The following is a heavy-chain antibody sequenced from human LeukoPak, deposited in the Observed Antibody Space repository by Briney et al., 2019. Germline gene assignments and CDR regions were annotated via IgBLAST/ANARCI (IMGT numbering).Heavy chain of an antibody. CDR3: AREGYYDSSGYSDAGIDY. Sequence: PGGSLTLSCAASGFTFSSYTMHWVRHATGKGLEWVAVISYDGSTKYYAVSMKGRFTISRDNSKNTLYLQMNSLRAEDTAVYYCAREGYYDSSGYSDAGIDYWGQGSLVTVSS. CDR2: ISYDGSTK. D-gene: IGHD3-22*01. V-gene: IGHV3-30*04. CDR1: GFTFSSYT. J-gene: IGHJ4*02.